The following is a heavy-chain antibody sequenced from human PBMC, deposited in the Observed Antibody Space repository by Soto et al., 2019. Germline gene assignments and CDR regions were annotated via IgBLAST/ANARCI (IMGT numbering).Heavy chain of an antibody. J-gene: IGHJ6*02. V-gene: IGHV3-48*02. Sequence: EVQLVESGGGLVQPGGSLRLSCAASGFTLSNYAVNWVRQAPGKGLEWVSYISSDSRYIYHGDSVKGRFTITRDNARNSVYLQMNSLRDEDPAVYYCARIKLVDFFFINVDVYDMDVWGQGTPVTVSS. D-gene: IGHD2-15*01. CDR2: ISSDSRYI. CDR1: GFTLSNYA. CDR3: ARIKLVDFFFINVDVYDMDV.